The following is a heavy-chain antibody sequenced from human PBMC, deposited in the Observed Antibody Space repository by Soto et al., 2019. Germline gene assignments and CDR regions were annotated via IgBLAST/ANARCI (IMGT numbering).Heavy chain of an antibody. CDR3: ARDYVGYCSSTSCYESGDY. CDR1: GFTFDDYG. D-gene: IGHD2-2*01. V-gene: IGHV3-20*04. J-gene: IGHJ4*02. CDR2: INWNGGST. Sequence: EVRLVESGGGVVRPGGSLRLSCAASGFTFDDYGMSWVRQAPGKGLEWVSGINWNGGSTGYADSVKGRFTISRDNAKNSLYLQMNSLRAEDTALYYCARDYVGYCSSTSCYESGDYWGQGTLVTVSS.